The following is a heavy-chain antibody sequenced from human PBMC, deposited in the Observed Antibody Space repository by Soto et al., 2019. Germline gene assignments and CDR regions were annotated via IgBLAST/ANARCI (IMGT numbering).Heavy chain of an antibody. CDR2: INPSDGST. CDR3: ARVNPYPGYNWFDP. CDR1: GYTFTSYY. Sequence: ASVKVSCKASGYTFTSYYMHWVRQAPGQGLEWMGTINPSDGSTAYAQNFQGRVTMTRDTSTSSVYMELSSLTSEDTAVYYCARVNPYPGYNWFDPWGQGTRVTVSS. V-gene: IGHV1-46*01. J-gene: IGHJ5*02.